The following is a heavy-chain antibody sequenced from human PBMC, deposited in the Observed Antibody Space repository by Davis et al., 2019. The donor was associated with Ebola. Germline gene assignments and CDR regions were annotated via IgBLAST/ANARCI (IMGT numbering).Heavy chain of an antibody. CDR3: ALAYASGLYAFDI. Sequence: ASVKVSCKASGYTFTSYDINWVRQATGQGLEWMGWMNPNSGNTGYAQKFQGRVTMTRNTSISTAYMELSSLRSEDTAVYYCALAYASGLYAFDIWGQGTMVTVSS. J-gene: IGHJ3*02. CDR2: MNPNSGNT. D-gene: IGHD6-19*01. CDR1: GYTFTSYD. V-gene: IGHV1-8*01.